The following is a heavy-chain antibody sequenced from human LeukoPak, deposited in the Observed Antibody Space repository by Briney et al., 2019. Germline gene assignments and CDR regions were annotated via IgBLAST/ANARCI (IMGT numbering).Heavy chain of an antibody. Sequence: GGSLRLSCAASGFTFSSYAMSWVRQAPGKGLEWVSAISGSGGSTYYADSVKGRFTISRDNSKNTLYLQMNSLRAEDTAVYYCAKGIYCSSTSCYPDAFDIWGQGTMVTVSS. J-gene: IGHJ3*02. CDR1: GFTFSSYA. CDR2: ISGSGGST. CDR3: AKGIYCSSTSCYPDAFDI. V-gene: IGHV3-23*01. D-gene: IGHD2-2*01.